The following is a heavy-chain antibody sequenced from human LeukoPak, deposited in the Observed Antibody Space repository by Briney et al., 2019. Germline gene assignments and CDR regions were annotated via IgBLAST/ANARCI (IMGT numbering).Heavy chain of an antibody. J-gene: IGHJ3*02. CDR2: IKQDGSEK. CDR1: GFTFSSYW. V-gene: IGHV3-7*01. Sequence: GGSLRLSCAASGFTFSSYWMSWVRQTPGKGLEWVANIKQDGSEKYYVDSVKGRFTISRDNAKNSLYLQMNSLRAEDTAVYYCARVQGGHIVVMTAFFDAFDIWGQGTMVTVSS. D-gene: IGHD2-21*02. CDR3: ARVQGGHIVVMTAFFDAFDI.